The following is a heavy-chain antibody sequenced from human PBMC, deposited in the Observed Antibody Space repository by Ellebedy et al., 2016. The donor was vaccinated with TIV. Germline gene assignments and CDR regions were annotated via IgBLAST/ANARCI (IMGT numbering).Heavy chain of an antibody. CDR2: ISSSSSYI. J-gene: IGHJ4*02. CDR1: GFTFSSYS. D-gene: IGHD5-24*01. V-gene: IGHV3-21*01. CDR3: ARETRDGYPDFDY. Sequence: GESLKISXAASGFTFSSYSMNWVRQAPGKGLEWVSSISSSSSYIYYADSVKGRFTISRDNAKNSLYLQMNSLRAEDTAVYYCARETRDGYPDFDYWGQGTLVTVSS.